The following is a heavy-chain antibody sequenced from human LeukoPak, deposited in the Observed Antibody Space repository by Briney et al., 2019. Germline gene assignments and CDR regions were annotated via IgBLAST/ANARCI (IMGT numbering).Heavy chain of an antibody. V-gene: IGHV4-59*08. D-gene: IGHD3-22*01. CDR3: AITTYYYDSSGYPHFDY. CDR1: GGSISNYY. Sequence: SETLSLTCTVSGGSISNYYWSWIRQSPEKGLEWIGYIHDSGSTNYNPSLKSRVTISVDTSKNQFSLKLSSVTAADTAVYYCAITTYYYDSSGYPHFDYWGQGTLVTVSS. CDR2: IHDSGST. J-gene: IGHJ4*02.